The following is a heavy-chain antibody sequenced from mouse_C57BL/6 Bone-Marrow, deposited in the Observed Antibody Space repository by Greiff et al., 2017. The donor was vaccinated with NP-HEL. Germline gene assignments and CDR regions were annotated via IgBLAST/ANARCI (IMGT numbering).Heavy chain of an antibody. D-gene: IGHD2-4*01. V-gene: IGHV1-82*01. CDR3: SEDYDNAMDD. CDR1: GYAFSSSW. Sequence: VQLQQSGPELVKPGASVKISCKASGYAFSSSWMNWVKQRPGKGLEWIGRIYPGDGDTTYIGKFKGKATLTADKSSSTAYMQISSLTSEDSAVYFCSEDYDNAMDDWGQGPSVTVAS. CDR2: IYPGDGDT. J-gene: IGHJ4*01.